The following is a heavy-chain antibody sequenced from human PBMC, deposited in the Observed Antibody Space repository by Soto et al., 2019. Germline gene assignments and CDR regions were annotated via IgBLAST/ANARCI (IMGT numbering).Heavy chain of an antibody. CDR3: ALSIAAAVDFDY. J-gene: IGHJ4*02. D-gene: IGHD6-13*01. V-gene: IGHV1-18*01. CDR1: GYTFTSYG. Sequence: QVQLVQSGAEVKKPGASVKVSCKASGYTFTSYGISWVRQAPGQGLEWMGWISAYNGNTNYAPKLQGRVTIPTDTSTTTAYMDLRSLTSDATPVYYSALSIAAAVDFDYWGQGTLVTVSS. CDR2: ISAYNGNT.